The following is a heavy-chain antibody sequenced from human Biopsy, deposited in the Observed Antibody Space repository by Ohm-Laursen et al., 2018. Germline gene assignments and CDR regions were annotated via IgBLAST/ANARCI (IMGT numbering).Heavy chain of an antibody. CDR3: ALAAAQTVTHFDY. CDR1: GFTFSSYA. CDR2: ISGNSDII. Sequence: SLRLSCAASGFTFSSYAMTWFRQAPGKGLEWVSTISGNSDIIYGTDSVKGRFTISRDNSKNTLYLQMNSLRADDTAVYYCALAAAQTVTHFDYRGQGTLVTVSS. V-gene: IGHV3-23*01. J-gene: IGHJ4*02. D-gene: IGHD4-17*01.